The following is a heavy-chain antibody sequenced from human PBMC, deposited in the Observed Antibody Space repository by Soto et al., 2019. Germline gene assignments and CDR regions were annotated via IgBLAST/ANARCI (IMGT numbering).Heavy chain of an antibody. CDR1: GVSINSGGYY. Sequence: SETLSLTCGVSGVSINSGGYYWNWIRHFPGKGLEWIGYISHGETTSYNPSLKSRLSISFNMSKNHFSLKLTSVTAADTAVYYCASSTFFPDSRGYHFKNLDSWGQGTLVTVSS. J-gene: IGHJ5*01. D-gene: IGHD3-22*01. CDR3: ASSTFFPDSRGYHFKNLDS. V-gene: IGHV4-31*11. CDR2: ISHGETT.